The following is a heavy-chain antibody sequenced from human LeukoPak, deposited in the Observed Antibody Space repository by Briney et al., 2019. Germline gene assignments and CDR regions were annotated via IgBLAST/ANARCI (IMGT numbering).Heavy chain of an antibody. CDR1: GYTFTTYG. CDR3: ARDSIAVRPGWFDP. J-gene: IGHJ5*02. Sequence: ASVKVSCKASGYTFTTYGISWVRQAPGQGLEWMGWISAYNGNTNYAQKVQGRVTMTTDTSTSTAYMELRSLTSDDTAVYYCARDSIAVRPGWFDPWSQGTLVTVSS. CDR2: ISAYNGNT. D-gene: IGHD6-6*01. V-gene: IGHV1-18*01.